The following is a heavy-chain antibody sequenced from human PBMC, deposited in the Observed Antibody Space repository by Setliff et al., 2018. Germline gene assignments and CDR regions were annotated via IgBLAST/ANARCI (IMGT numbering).Heavy chain of an antibody. CDR3: ARDPNGDFVGAFDP. CDR1: GFTVSSFS. CDR2: LSDDGYNE. J-gene: IGHJ5*02. Sequence: PGGSLRLSCAASGFTVSSFSMHWVRQAPVKGLGWVATLSDDGYNEFYADSVKGRFTVFRDSSKNTLYLQMSSLRADDTASYYCARDPNGDFVGAFDPWGQGIRVTVS. D-gene: IGHD4-17*01. V-gene: IGHV3-30*03.